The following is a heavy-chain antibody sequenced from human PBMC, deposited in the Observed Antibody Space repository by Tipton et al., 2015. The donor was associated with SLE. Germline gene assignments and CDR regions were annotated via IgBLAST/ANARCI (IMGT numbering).Heavy chain of an antibody. Sequence: LSLTCTVSGGSISKYYWSWIRQPPGKGLEWIGYVYNSGSTNYNPSLKSRVTISVDTSKNQFSLNLSSVTAADTAVYYCARHRGDFDYWRHGTLVTVSS. V-gene: IGHV4-59*08. CDR3: ARHRGDFDY. CDR1: GGSISKYY. CDR2: VYNSGST. D-gene: IGHD3-16*01. J-gene: IGHJ4*01.